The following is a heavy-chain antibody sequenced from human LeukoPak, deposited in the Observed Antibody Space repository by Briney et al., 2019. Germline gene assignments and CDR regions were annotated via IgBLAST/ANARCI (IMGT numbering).Heavy chain of an antibody. J-gene: IGHJ4*02. CDR2: IRSKAYGGTT. CDR3: ATLPSGGIAAAGPPGDY. V-gene: IGHV3-49*03. Sequence: GGSLRLSCTASGFTFGDYAMSWFRQAPGKGLEWVGFIRSKAYGGTTEYAASVKGRFTISRDDSKSIAYLQMNSLRAEDTAVYYCATLPSGGIAAAGPPGDYWGQGTLVTVSS. D-gene: IGHD6-13*01. CDR1: GFTFGDYA.